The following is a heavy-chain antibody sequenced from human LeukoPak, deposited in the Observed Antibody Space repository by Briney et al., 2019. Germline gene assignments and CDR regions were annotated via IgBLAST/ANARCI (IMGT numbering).Heavy chain of an antibody. CDR1: GGTFSSYA. V-gene: IGHV1-69*06. CDR3: ARIGRDGYNFHQST. D-gene: IGHD5-24*01. CDR2: IIPIFGTA. Sequence: ASVKVSCKASGGTFSSYAISWVRQAPGQGLEWMGGIIPIFGTANYAQKFQGRVTITADKSTSTAYMELSSLRSDDTAVYYCARIGRDGYNFHQSTWGQGTLVTVSS. J-gene: IGHJ5*02.